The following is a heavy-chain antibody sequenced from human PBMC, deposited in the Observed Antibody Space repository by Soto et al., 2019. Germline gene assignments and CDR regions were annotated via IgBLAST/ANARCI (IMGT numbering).Heavy chain of an antibody. CDR3: ARGGDGYNFGAVY. CDR2: IIPKLGSA. V-gene: IGHV1-69*01. CDR1: GGGNLRDYR. D-gene: IGHD2-21*01. J-gene: IGHJ4*02. Sequence: QVQLVQSGAEVKEPGSSVKVSCKASGGGNLRDYRTTWVRRAPGQGLEWMGGIIPKLGSANYAQNLQGRVTVTADESTNTVYMELRSLRSDDTAVYYWARGGDGYNFGAVYWCQGTPVTVSS.